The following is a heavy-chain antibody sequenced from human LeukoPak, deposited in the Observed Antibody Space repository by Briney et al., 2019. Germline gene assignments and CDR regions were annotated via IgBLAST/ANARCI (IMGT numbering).Heavy chain of an antibody. CDR2: IYPSDSDT. CDR3: ARQGNSYGYNY. Sequence: GESLKISCKGSGYSFTSYWIAWVRQMPGKGLEWMGIIYPSDSDTRYSPSFQGQVTISADKSITTAYLQWSSLEASDTTIYFCARQGNSYGYNYWGQGTLVTSST. CDR1: GYSFTSYW. V-gene: IGHV5-51*01. J-gene: IGHJ4*02. D-gene: IGHD5-18*01.